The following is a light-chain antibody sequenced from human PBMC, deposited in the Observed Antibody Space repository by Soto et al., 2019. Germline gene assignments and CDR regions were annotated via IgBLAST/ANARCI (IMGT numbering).Light chain of an antibody. J-gene: IGLJ2*01. Sequence: QPVLTQPPSASGTPGQSVTISCSGSSSNIGRNAVNWYQQLPGTAPKLLIYSSYQRPSGVPDRFSGSKSGTSGSLAIRGLQSEDEATYHCAVWDDSLNAVVFGGGTQLTVL. CDR1: SSNIGRNA. V-gene: IGLV1-44*01. CDR3: AVWDDSLNAVV. CDR2: SSY.